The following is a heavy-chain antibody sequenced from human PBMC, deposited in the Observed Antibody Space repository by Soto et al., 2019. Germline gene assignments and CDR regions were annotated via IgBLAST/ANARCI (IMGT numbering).Heavy chain of an antibody. J-gene: IGHJ4*02. V-gene: IGHV1-3*05. CDR2: INAGNGNT. D-gene: IGHD6-19*01. CDR3: ARAVAVAADFDY. Sequence: QVQLVQSGAEEKKPGASVKDSCKASGYTFTGYAMHWVRQAPGQRREWMGWINAGNGNTKYSLKFQGRVTITRDTSASTAYMELSSLRSEDTAVYYCARAVAVAADFDYWGQGTLVTVSS. CDR1: GYTFTGYA.